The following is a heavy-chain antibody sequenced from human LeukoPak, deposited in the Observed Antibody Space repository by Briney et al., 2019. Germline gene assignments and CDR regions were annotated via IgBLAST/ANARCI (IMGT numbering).Heavy chain of an antibody. V-gene: IGHV3-7*01. CDR2: IKPDGSEK. CDR1: GFTFTSSW. D-gene: IGHD1-26*01. CDR3: ARDTVGVTDY. Sequence: GGSLRLSCAASGFTFTSSWMSWVRQAPGKGLEWVTNIKPDGSEKYYVASVKGRFTISRDNAKNSLYLQMNSLRAEDTALYYCARDTVGVTDYWGQGTLVTVSS. J-gene: IGHJ4*02.